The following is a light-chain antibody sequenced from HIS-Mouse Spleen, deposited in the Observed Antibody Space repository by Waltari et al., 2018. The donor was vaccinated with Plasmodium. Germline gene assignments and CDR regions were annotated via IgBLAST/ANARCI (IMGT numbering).Light chain of an antibody. Sequence: ILMTHSPSPFSASTPHRVPITFRASQGISSYLAWYQQKPGKAPKHLIYAASTLQSGVPSRFSGSGSGTDFTLTISCLQSEDFATYYCQQYYSYLLTFGGGTKVEIK. CDR3: QQYYSYLLT. J-gene: IGKJ4*01. CDR1: QGISSY. CDR2: AAS. V-gene: IGKV1-8*01.